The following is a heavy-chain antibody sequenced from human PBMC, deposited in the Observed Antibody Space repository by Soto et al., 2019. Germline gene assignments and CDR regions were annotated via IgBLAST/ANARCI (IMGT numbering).Heavy chain of an antibody. Sequence: SVKVSCKASGGTFSSYAISWVRQAPGQGLEWMGGIIPIVGTANYAQKFQGRVTITADESTSTAYMELSSLRSEDTAVYYCASGQNCSSTSCNAAMDVCGQVPTFTVSS. J-gene: IGHJ6*02. CDR3: ASGQNCSSTSCNAAMDV. D-gene: IGHD2-2*01. CDR2: IIPIVGTA. CDR1: GGTFSSYA. V-gene: IGHV1-69*13.